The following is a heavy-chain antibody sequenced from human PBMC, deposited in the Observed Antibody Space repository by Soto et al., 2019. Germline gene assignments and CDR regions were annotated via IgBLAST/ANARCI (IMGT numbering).Heavy chain of an antibody. J-gene: IGHJ4*02. CDR1: GFTFNTYW. V-gene: IGHV3-7*01. D-gene: IGHD6-25*01. Sequence: EVQLVESGGGLVQPGGSLRLSCVVSGFTFNTYWMTWIRQAPGKGLEWVANINEDGNKQNYVDSVRGRFTISRDKAKTSLYLQMNSLRVEDTAVYYCATRAGAPADWGQGTLVTVSS. CDR2: INEDGNKQ. CDR3: ATRAGAPAD.